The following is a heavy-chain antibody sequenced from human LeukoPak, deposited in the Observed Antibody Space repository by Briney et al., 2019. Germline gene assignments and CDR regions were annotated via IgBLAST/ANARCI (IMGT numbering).Heavy chain of an antibody. J-gene: IGHJ4*02. D-gene: IGHD3-22*01. V-gene: IGHV3-30*02. CDR1: GFTFSSYG. CDR2: IRYDGSNK. Sequence: GGSLRLSCAASGFTFSSYGMHWVRQAPGKGLEWVAFIRYDGSNKYYADSVKGRFTISRDNSKNTLYLQMNSLRAEDTAVYYCAKEGRRYGHYYASSGYFDYWGQGTLVTVSS. CDR3: AKEGRRYGHYYASSGYFDY.